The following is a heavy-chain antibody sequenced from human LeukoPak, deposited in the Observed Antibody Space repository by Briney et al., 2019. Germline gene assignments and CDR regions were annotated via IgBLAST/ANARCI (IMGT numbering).Heavy chain of an antibody. V-gene: IGHV1-69*04. Sequence: SVKVSCKASGGTFSSYAISWVRQAPGQGLEWMGRIIPILGIANYAQKFQGRVTITADKSTSTAYMELSSLRSEDTAVYYCARRSGSGAGYGMDVWGQGTTVTVSS. CDR1: GGTFSSYA. CDR2: IIPILGIA. D-gene: IGHD3-10*01. J-gene: IGHJ6*02. CDR3: ARRSGSGAGYGMDV.